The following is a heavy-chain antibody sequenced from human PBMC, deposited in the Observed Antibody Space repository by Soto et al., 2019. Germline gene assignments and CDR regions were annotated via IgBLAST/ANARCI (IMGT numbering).Heavy chain of an antibody. J-gene: IGHJ4*02. D-gene: IGHD6-25*01. CDR1: GGSISSGGYS. CDR3: AARSGDY. CDR2: IYHSGST. Sequence: PSETLSLTCAVSGGSISSGGYSWSWIRQPPGKGLEWIGYIYHSGSTYYNPSLKSRVTISVDTSKNQFSLKLSSVTAADTAVYYCAARSGDYWGQGTLVTVSS. V-gene: IGHV4-30-2*01.